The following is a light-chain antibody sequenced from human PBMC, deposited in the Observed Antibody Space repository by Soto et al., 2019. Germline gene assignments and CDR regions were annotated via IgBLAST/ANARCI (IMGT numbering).Light chain of an antibody. V-gene: IGKV3-15*01. J-gene: IGKJ4*01. CDR3: HQYNNWLRT. CDR1: QSVSSN. CDR2: GAS. Sequence: EIVMTQSPATLSVSPGERATLSCRASQSVSSNLAWYQQKPGQAPRLLIYGASTRATGIPARFSGSGSGTEFTLTISSLQSEAFAVYYCHQYNNWLRTFGGGTKVEIK.